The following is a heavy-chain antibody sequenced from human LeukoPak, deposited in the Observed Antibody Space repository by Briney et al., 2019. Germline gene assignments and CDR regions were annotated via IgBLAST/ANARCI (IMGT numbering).Heavy chain of an antibody. CDR2: IYYSGRT. D-gene: IGHD3-10*01. CDR1: GGSISSYY. Sequence: SEALSLTCTVSGGSISSYYWSWIRQPPGKGLDWIGYIYYSGRTNYNPSLKSRVTISVDTSKNQFSLKLSSVTAADTAVYYCARGLDYYGSGSYYNYNWFDPWGQGTLVTVSS. J-gene: IGHJ5*02. V-gene: IGHV4-59*01. CDR3: ARGLDYYGSGSYYNYNWFDP.